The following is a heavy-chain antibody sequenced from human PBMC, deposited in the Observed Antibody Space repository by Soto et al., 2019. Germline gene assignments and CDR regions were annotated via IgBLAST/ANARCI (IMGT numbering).Heavy chain of an antibody. CDR2: INPNSGGT. CDR3: ARGIAAAAARGMDV. D-gene: IGHD6-13*01. Sequence: QVQLVQSGAEVKKPGASVKVSCKASGYTFTGYYMHWVRQAPGQGLEWMGWINPNSGGTNYAQKLQGWVTMTRDTSISTAYMELSRLRSDDTAVYYWARGIAAAAARGMDVWGQGTTVTVSS. CDR1: GYTFTGYY. J-gene: IGHJ6*02. V-gene: IGHV1-2*04.